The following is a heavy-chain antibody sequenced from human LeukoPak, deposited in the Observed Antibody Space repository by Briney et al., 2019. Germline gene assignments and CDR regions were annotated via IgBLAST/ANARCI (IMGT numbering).Heavy chain of an antibody. CDR3: AGRYDSSGYPLH. CDR2: IYSGGTT. Sequence: GGSLRLSCAASGFSVSSNYVSWVRQAPGKGLEWVSVIYSGGTTYYADSIKGRFTISRDNSKNTLYLQMNSLRAEDTAVYYCAGRYDSSGYPLHWGQGALVTVSS. J-gene: IGHJ4*02. V-gene: IGHV3-53*01. CDR1: GFSVSSNY. D-gene: IGHD3-22*01.